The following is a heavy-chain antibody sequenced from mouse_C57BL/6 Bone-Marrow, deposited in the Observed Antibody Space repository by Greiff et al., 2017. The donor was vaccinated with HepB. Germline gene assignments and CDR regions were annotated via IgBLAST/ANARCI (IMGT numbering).Heavy chain of an antibody. CDR2: IWSGGSP. V-gene: IGHV2-2*01. D-gene: IGHD2-5*01. CDR3: ARMAYYSNSNYFDN. CDR1: GFSLTNYG. J-gene: IGHJ2*01. Sequence: VKVVESGPGLVQPSQSLSITCTVSGFSLTNYGVHWVRQSPGKGLGWLGAIWSGGSPDYNAAFISRLSISKDNSESQVFFKMNSLQADDTAIYYCARMAYYSNSNYFDNWGQGTTLTVSS.